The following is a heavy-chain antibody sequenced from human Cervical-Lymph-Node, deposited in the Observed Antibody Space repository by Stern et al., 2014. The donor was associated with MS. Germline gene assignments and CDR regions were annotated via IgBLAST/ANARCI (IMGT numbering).Heavy chain of an antibody. Sequence: QLPLVQSGSELKKPGASVKVSCKASGYSFTHFALNWVRHAPGQGLQWMGWINTNTGNPSYAQAFTGRFAFSFVTSVSTAYLQISSLKAEDTAVYYCARDPHDYGDRFDYWGQGTLVTVSS. V-gene: IGHV7-4-1*02. CDR3: ARDPHDYGDRFDY. J-gene: IGHJ4*02. D-gene: IGHD4-17*01. CDR1: GYSFTHFA. CDR2: INTNTGNP.